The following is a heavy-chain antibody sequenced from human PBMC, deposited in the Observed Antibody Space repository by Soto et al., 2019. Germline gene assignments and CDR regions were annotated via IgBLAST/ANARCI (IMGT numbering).Heavy chain of an antibody. J-gene: IGHJ6*02. CDR3: ARGPLITMVRGVIITNYYYGMDV. Sequence: SETLSLTCAVYGGSFSGYYWSWIRQPPGKGLEWIGEINHSGSTNYNPSLKSRVTISVDTSKNQFSLKLSSVTAADTAVYYCARGPLITMVRGVIITNYYYGMDVWGQGTTVT. D-gene: IGHD3-10*01. V-gene: IGHV4-34*01. CDR1: GGSFSGYY. CDR2: INHSGST.